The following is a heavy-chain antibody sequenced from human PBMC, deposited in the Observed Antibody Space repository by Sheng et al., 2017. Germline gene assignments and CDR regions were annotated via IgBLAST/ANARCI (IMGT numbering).Heavy chain of an antibody. V-gene: IGHV1-69*13. CDR3: ARGEGYCSGGSCSWFDP. D-gene: IGHD2-15*01. CDR1: GGTFSSYA. CDR2: IIPIFGTA. J-gene: IGHJ5*02. Sequence: QVQLVQSGAEVKKPGSSVKVSCKASGGTFSSYAISWVRQAPGQGLEWMGGIIPIFGTANYAQKFQGRVTITADESTSTAYMELSSLRSEDTAVYYCARGEGYCSGGSCSWFDPWGQGTLVTVSS.